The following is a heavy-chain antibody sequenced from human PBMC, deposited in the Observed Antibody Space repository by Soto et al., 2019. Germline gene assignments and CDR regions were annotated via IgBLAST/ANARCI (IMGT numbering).Heavy chain of an antibody. CDR2: ISSSGSTI. CDR1: GFPFSSYS. J-gene: IGHJ6*02. V-gene: IGHV3-48*01. D-gene: IGHD1-26*01. CDR3: AKERYGMDV. Sequence: GGSLRLSCAASGFPFSSYSMNWVRQAPGKGLEWVSYISSSGSTIYYADSVKGRFTISRDNAKNSLYLQMNSLRAEDTAVYYCAKERYGMDVWGQGTTVTVSS.